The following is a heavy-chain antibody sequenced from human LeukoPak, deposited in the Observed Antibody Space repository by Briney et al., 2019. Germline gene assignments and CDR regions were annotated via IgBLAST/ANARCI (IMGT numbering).Heavy chain of an antibody. CDR3: AKDRYGDSNFDY. CDR1: GFTFSSYA. V-gene: IGHV3-23*01. Sequence: PGGSLRLSCAASGFTFSSYAMSWVRQAPGKGLEWVSAIGGSGGSTYYADSVKGRFTISRDNSKNTLYLQMNSLRAEDTAVYYCAKDRYGDSNFDYWGQGTLVTVSS. CDR2: IGGSGGST. J-gene: IGHJ4*02. D-gene: IGHD4-17*01.